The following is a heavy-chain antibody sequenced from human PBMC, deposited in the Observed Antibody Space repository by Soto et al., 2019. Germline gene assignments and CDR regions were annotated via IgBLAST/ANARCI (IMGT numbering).Heavy chain of an antibody. CDR2: IIALLNSP. CDR3: ARESSSPNYYYYGMDV. D-gene: IGHD6-6*01. J-gene: IGHJ6*02. V-gene: IGHV1-69*01. Sequence: QVQLVQSGGEVKKPGSSVKVSCRASGGTFSSYAVSWVRQAPGQGLEWMVVIIALLNSPKYAPKFQDRVTITADASATMAYMELSSLRSEDTAVYYCARESSSPNYYYYGMDVWGQGTTVTVSS. CDR1: GGTFSSYA.